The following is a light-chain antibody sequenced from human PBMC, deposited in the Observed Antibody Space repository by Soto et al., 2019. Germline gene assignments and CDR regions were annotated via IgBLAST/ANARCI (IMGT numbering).Light chain of an antibody. J-gene: IGLJ1*01. V-gene: IGLV2-11*01. CDR3: CSYAGGYSFV. Sequence: QSVMTQPLSVSGSPGQSVSISCTGTRSDVGGYNYVSWYQQYPGKAPKLMIYDVTERPSGVPDRFSGSKSGNTASLTISGLQAEDEADYLCCSYAGGYSFVFGNGNKLTVL. CDR2: DVT. CDR1: RSDVGGYNY.